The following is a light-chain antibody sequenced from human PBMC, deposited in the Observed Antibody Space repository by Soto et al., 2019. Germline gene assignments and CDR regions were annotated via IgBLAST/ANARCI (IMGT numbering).Light chain of an antibody. J-gene: IGKJ1*01. Sequence: DIQMTQSPSTLSASVGDRVTITCRASQSISGWLAWYQQKPGKAPKLLISKASSLESGVPSRFRGSESGTEFTLTISSLQPDDCATYYCQHYNTYLWTFGQGTKVEFK. CDR2: KAS. CDR1: QSISGW. CDR3: QHYNTYLWT. V-gene: IGKV1-5*03.